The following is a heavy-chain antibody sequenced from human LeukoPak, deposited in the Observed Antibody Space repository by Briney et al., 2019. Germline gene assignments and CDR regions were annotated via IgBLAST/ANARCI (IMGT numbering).Heavy chain of an antibody. CDR2: ISNDGSHR. Sequence: GGSLGLSCAASGFTFSSFSMHWVRQAPGNGLEWVAVISNDGSHRYYADSVKGRFTISRDNSKNTLSLEMNTLRPEDTALFYCARDPNRLADYGGDYFDHWGQGTLVTVSS. V-gene: IGHV3-30*04. CDR1: GFTFSSFS. D-gene: IGHD4-23*01. J-gene: IGHJ4*02. CDR3: ARDPNRLADYGGDYFDH.